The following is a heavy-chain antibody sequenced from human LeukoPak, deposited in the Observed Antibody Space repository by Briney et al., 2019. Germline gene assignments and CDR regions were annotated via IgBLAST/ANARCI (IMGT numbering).Heavy chain of an antibody. V-gene: IGHV3-13*01. CDR3: AREGKDWYLDL. D-gene: IGHD4-23*01. J-gene: IGHJ2*01. Sequence: GGSLRLSCAASGFTFSNYDMHWVRQATGKGLEWVSNIGTAGATYYPGSVKGRFTISRENAKNSLYLQMNSPRAGDTAVYYCAREGKDWYLDLWGRGTLVIVSS. CDR2: IGTAGAT. CDR1: GFTFSNYD.